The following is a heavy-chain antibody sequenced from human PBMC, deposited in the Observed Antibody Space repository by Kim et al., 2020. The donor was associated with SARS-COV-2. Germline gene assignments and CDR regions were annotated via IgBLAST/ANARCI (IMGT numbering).Heavy chain of an antibody. Sequence: YELESLEGRFTISRDNTKNSVYLQLNSLRAEDTAVYYCARIGYSSSCTDSWGQATLVTVSS. CDR3: ARIGYSSSCTDS. V-gene: IGHV3-7*01. D-gene: IGHD6-13*01. J-gene: IGHJ5*01.